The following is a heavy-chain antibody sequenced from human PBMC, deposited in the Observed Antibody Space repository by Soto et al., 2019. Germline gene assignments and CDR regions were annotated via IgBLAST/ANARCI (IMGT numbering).Heavy chain of an antibody. D-gene: IGHD2-15*01. V-gene: IGHV5-10-1*01. J-gene: IGHJ6*02. Sequence: PGESLKISCKGSGSSFTSYWISWVRQLRGKGLEWMGRIDLRVSYTKYSPSIQGHVTISADRSISTAYLRWSCLKASATAMYPSAARHCSYVLYYYYGMDVWGQVTTVTVSS. CDR2: IDLRVSYT. CDR1: GSSFTSYW. CDR3: AARHCSYVLYYYYGMDV.